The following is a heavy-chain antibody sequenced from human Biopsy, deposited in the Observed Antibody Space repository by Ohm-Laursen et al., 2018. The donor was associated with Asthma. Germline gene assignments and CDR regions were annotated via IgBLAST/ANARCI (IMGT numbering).Heavy chain of an antibody. CDR1: GGSISSSSYY. V-gene: IGHV4-39*01. CDR2: IYYSGST. CDR3: ARFTASITIFGVVNNWFDP. J-gene: IGHJ5*02. Sequence: SETLSLTCTVSGGSISSSSYYWGWIRQPPGKGLEWIGSIYYSGSTYYNPSLKSRVTISVDTSKNQFSLKLSSVTAADTAMYYCARFTASITIFGVVNNWFDPWGQGTLVTVSS. D-gene: IGHD3-3*01.